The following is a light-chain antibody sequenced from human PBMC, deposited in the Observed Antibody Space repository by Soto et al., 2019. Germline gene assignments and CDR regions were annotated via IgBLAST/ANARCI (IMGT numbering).Light chain of an antibody. CDR2: EVN. Sequence: QSALTQPPSASGSPGQSVTISCTGTSSDVGGYKYVSWYQQHPGKAPKLLIYEVNKRPSGVPDRLSGSKSGNTASLTVSGLQAEDDADYYCSSYAGSNIDYVFGTGTKVTVL. J-gene: IGLJ1*01. CDR3: SSYAGSNIDYV. CDR1: SSDVGGYKY. V-gene: IGLV2-8*01.